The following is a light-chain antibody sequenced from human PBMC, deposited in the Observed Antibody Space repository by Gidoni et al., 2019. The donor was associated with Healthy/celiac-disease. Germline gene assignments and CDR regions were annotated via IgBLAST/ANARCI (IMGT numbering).Light chain of an antibody. J-gene: IGKJ4*01. CDR2: GAS. Sequence: EIVLTQSPGTLSLSPGERATLSCRASQSVSSSYLAWYQQKPCQAPRLLIYGASSRATGIPDRFSGSGSGTDFTLTISRLEPEDFAVYYCQQYGSSPPALTFGGGTKVEIK. V-gene: IGKV3-20*01. CDR1: QSVSSSY. CDR3: QQYGSSPPALT.